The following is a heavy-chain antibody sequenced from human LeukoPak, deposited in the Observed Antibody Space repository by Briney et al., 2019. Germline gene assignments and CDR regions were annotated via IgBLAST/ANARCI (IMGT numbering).Heavy chain of an antibody. V-gene: IGHV4-34*01. J-gene: IGHJ4*02. CDR3: ARSDLWGSYRFLDY. Sequence: SETLSLTCAVFGGSFSVYYWNWIRQPPGKGLEWIGKINHSGSTNYNPSLKSRVTISVDTSKNQFSLKLNSVTAADTAVYYCARSDLWGSYRFLDYWGQGILVTVSS. CDR2: INHSGST. D-gene: IGHD3-16*02. CDR1: GGSFSVYY.